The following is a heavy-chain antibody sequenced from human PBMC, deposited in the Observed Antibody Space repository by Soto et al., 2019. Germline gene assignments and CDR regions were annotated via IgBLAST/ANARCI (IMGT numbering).Heavy chain of an antibody. V-gene: IGHV4-61*08. Sequence: PSETLSLTCTVSGGSIDSGDYYWSWIRQPPGKGLEWIGYIYYSGSTNYNPSLKSRVTISVDTSKNQFSLKLSSVTAADTAVYYCARVGGQPGSGRTGKYGMDVWGQGTTVTVSS. CDR3: ARVGGQPGSGRTGKYGMDV. D-gene: IGHD3-16*01. CDR2: IYYSGST. J-gene: IGHJ6*02. CDR1: GGSIDSGDYY.